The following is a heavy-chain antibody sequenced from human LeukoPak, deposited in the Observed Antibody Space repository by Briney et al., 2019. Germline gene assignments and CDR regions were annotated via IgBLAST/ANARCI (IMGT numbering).Heavy chain of an antibody. D-gene: IGHD6-6*01. V-gene: IGHV1-18*01. CDR1: GYTFTSYG. J-gene: IGHJ6*02. CDR3: ARDLTYSSSSGYYYYGMDV. CDR2: ISAYNGNT. Sequence: ASVKVSCKASGYTFTSYGISWVRQAPGQGLEWMGWISAYNGNTNYAQKLQGRVTMTTDTSTSTAYMELRSLRSDDTAVYYCARDLTYSSSSGYYYYGMDVWGQGTTVTVSS.